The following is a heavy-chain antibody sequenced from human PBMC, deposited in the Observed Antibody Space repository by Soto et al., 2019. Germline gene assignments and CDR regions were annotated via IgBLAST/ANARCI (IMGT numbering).Heavy chain of an antibody. V-gene: IGHV5-51*01. CDR3: ARHRGRDIVVVPAAITTAYSYYYYMDV. Sequence: GESLKISCKGSGYSFTSYWIGWVRQMPGKGLEWMGIIYPGDSDTRYSPSFQGQVTISADKSIRTAYLQWSSPKASDTAMYYCARHRGRDIVVVPAAITTAYSYYYYMDVWGKGTTVTVSS. CDR1: GYSFTSYW. J-gene: IGHJ6*03. CDR2: IYPGDSDT. D-gene: IGHD2-2*01.